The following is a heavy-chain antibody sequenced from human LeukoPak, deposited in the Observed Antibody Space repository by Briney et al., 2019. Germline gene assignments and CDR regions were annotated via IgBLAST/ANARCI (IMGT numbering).Heavy chain of an antibody. J-gene: IGHJ4*02. CDR3: VKDGSGSYYTYYFDY. CDR2: ISSNGGST. Sequence: GGSLRLSCSASGFTFSRYAMHWVRQAPGKGLEYVSAISSNGGSTYYADSVKGRFTISRDNSKNTLYLQMSSLRAEDTAVYYCVKDGSGSYYTYYFDYWGQGSLDSVSS. CDR1: GFTFSRYA. D-gene: IGHD3-10*01. V-gene: IGHV3-64D*06.